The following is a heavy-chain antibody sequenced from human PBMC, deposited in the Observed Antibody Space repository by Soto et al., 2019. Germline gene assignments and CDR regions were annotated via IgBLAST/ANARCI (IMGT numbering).Heavy chain of an antibody. V-gene: IGHV3-30*18. CDR3: AKDEQWLPTYYYGMDV. CDR1: GFTFSSYG. J-gene: IGHJ6*02. D-gene: IGHD6-19*01. Sequence: GGSLRLSCAASGFTFSSYGMHWVRQAPGKGLEWVAVISYDGSNKYYADSVKGRFTISRDNSKNTLYLQMNSLRAEDTAVYYCAKDEQWLPTYYYGMDVWGQGTTVTVSS. CDR2: ISYDGSNK.